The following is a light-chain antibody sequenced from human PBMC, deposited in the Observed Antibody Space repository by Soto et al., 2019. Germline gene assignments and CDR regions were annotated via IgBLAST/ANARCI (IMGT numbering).Light chain of an antibody. CDR2: GNT. CDR3: QSYDSSLSGVV. J-gene: IGLJ2*01. CDR1: SSNIGAGFD. Sequence: QSVLTQPPSVSGAPGQRVTICCTGSSSNIGAGFDVHWYQQLPGTAPKLLIYGNTNRPSGVPDRFSGSKSDTSASLAITGLQAEDEADYYCQSYDSSLSGVVFGGGTKLTVL. V-gene: IGLV1-40*01.